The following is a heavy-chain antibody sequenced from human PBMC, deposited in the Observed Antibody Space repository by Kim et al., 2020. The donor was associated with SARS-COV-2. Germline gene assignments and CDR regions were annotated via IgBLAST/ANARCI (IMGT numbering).Heavy chain of an antibody. CDR1: GFTFSSYG. J-gene: IGHJ3*02. CDR3: ARDRYYYDSSGYSGDAFDI. V-gene: IGHV3-33*01. CDR2: IWYDGSNK. D-gene: IGHD3-22*01. Sequence: GGSLRLSCAASGFTFSSYGMHWVRQAPGKGLEWVAVIWYDGSNKYYADSVKGRFTISRDNSKNTLYLQMNSLRAEDTAVYYCARDRYYYDSSGYSGDAFDIWGQGTMVTVSS.